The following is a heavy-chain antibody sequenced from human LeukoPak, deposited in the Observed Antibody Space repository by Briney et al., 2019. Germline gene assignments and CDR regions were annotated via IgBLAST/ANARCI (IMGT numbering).Heavy chain of an antibody. Sequence: SETLSLTCTVSGVSISGYYWTWIRQPPGKGLEWIGYISDSGRTNYNPSLKSRVTISVDTSKNQFSLKLNSVTAADTAEYFCARPRLTYYYDSSAYSPHYFDSWGRGTLVTVSS. CDR1: GVSISGYY. CDR3: ARPRLTYYYDSSAYSPHYFDS. D-gene: IGHD3-22*01. CDR2: ISDSGRT. V-gene: IGHV4-59*08. J-gene: IGHJ4*02.